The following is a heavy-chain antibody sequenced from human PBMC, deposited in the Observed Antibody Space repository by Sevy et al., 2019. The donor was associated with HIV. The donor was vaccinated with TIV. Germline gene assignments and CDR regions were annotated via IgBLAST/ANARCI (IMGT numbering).Heavy chain of an antibody. CDR1: GFTFSSYA. D-gene: IGHD3-10*01. CDR3: ATLRSGGLKPPYYFDY. J-gene: IGHJ4*02. Sequence: GGSLRLSCGVSGFTFSSYAMTWVRQPPGKGLGWVSIISGSGATTSYADSVKGRFTISRDNSKNALYLQMNSLRAEDTAVYYCATLRSGGLKPPYYFDYWGQGTLVTVSS. V-gene: IGHV3-23*01. CDR2: ISGSGATT.